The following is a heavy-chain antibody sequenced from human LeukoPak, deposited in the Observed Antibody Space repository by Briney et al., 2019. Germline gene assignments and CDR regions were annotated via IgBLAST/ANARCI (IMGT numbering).Heavy chain of an antibody. J-gene: IGHJ2*01. CDR3: ARRNFSYWYFEL. Sequence: SETLSLTCAVSGYSISSGYYWGWIRQPPGKGLEWIGAIFHSGSTYYNPSLKSRVTISVDTSKNQFSLKLSSVTAADTAVYYCARRNFSYWYFELWGRGTLVIVSS. V-gene: IGHV4-38-2*01. CDR2: IFHSGST. CDR1: GYSISSGYY. D-gene: IGHD3-3*01.